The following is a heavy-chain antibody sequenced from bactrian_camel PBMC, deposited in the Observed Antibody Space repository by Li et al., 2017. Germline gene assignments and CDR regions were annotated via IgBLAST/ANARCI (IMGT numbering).Heavy chain of an antibody. J-gene: IGHJ6*01. CDR1: GYTYLGYC. D-gene: IGHD5*01. V-gene: IGHV3S1*01. CDR3: VRAASSQMGWADFGY. CDR2: ISVYGGST. Sequence: VQLVESGGDSVQGGGSLRLSCAASGYTYLGYCMGWFRQVPGKGLEWVSLISVYGGSTNSADSVKGRFTISRDNARNTLYLQMNSLKTEDTAVYYCVRAASSQMGWADFGYWGQGTQVTVS.